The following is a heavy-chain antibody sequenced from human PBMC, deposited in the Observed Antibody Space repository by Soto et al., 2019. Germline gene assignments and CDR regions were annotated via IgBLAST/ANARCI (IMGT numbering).Heavy chain of an antibody. V-gene: IGHV6-1*01. CDR3: AREGYNSMDV. CDR2: TFYRSKWYH. Sequence: PSQTLSLTCAISGDSVSSNSVAWNWIRQSPSRGLEWLGRTFYRSKWYHDYAVSVTSRITINPDTSKNQFSLQLNSVTPEDTAVYYCAREGYNSMDVRAQGTTVTVSS. J-gene: IGHJ6*03. CDR1: GDSVSSNSVA.